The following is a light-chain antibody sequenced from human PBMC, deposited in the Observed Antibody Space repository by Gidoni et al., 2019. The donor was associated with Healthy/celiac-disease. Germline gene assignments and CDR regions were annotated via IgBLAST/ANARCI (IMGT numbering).Light chain of an antibody. CDR2: WAS. CDR1: QSVLYSSNNKNY. J-gene: IGKJ1*01. CDR3: QQYYSTPWT. V-gene: IGKV4-1*01. Sequence: DIVMTQSPDSLAVSLGERAPINCKSSQSVLYSSNNKNYLAWYQQKPGQPPKLLIYWASTRESGVPDRFSGSGSGTDFTLTISSLQAEDVAVYYCQQYYSTPWTFGPGTKVEIK.